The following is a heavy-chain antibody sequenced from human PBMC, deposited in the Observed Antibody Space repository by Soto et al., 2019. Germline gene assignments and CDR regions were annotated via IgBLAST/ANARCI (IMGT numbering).Heavy chain of an antibody. D-gene: IGHD3-10*01. CDR3: AHGDPLDFHY. Sequence: QITLEESGPAVVKPTQTLTLTCTFSGFSLSNSGESVGWIRQLPGKALEWLGLIYWNGIERYNPSLKRRLSITKDTSKNHVLLTVTNMDPVDTATYFCAHGDPLDFHYWGQGTLVTVSP. J-gene: IGHJ4*02. CDR2: IYWNGIE. V-gene: IGHV2-5*01. CDR1: GFSLSNSGES.